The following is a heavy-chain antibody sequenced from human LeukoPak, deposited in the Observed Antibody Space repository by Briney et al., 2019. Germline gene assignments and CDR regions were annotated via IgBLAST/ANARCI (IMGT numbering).Heavy chain of an antibody. CDR1: GFTFSSYA. V-gene: IGHV3-23*01. CDR3: AKGRVAARSVYYFDY. Sequence: GGSLRLSCAASGFTFSSYAMGWVRQAPGKGLEWVSAISGSGGSTYYADSVKGRFTISRDNSKNTLYLQMNSLRAEDTAVYYCAKGRVAARSVYYFDYWGQGTLVTVSS. CDR2: ISGSGGST. D-gene: IGHD6-6*01. J-gene: IGHJ4*02.